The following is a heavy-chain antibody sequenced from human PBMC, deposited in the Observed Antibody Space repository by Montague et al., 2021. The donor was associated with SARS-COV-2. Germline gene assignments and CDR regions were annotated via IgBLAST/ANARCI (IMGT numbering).Heavy chain of an antibody. J-gene: IGHJ5*02. D-gene: IGHD5-24*01. Sequence: SETLSLTCSVSGGSISSDYWSWIRQSPGKGLEWIGYIYYRGTTNYNPSLKSRVTFSVDTSMNQFSLKLISVTAADTAAYFCAREDRWNWFDPWGQGVLVTVSS. CDR2: IYYRGTT. CDR1: GGSISSDY. V-gene: IGHV4-59*01. CDR3: AREDRWNWFDP.